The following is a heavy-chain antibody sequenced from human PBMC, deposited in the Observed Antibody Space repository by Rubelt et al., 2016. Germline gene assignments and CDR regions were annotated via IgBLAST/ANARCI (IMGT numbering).Heavy chain of an antibody. CDR3: ARLGDDDSSGYYHYGPDY. D-gene: IGHD3-22*01. CDR1: GGSFSGYY. V-gene: IGHV4-34*01. CDR2: INHSGST. Sequence: QVQLQQWGAGLLKPSETLSLTCAVYGGSFSGYYWSWIRQPPGKGLEWIGEINHSGSTNYNPSLSGLLTISVNTSKNQFSLKLSSVTAADTAVYYCARLGDDDSSGYYHYGPDYWGQGTLVTVSS. J-gene: IGHJ4*02.